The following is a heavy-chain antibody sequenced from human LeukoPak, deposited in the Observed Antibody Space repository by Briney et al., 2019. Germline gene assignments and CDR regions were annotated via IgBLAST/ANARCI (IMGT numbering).Heavy chain of an antibody. Sequence: PGGSLRLSCAASGFDFDDYMMHWVRQVPGKGLDWVSLISWDGGTTNYADSVKGRFTISRDNSKNSLYFLMNDLTAEDTAFYYCARGGYGGVFDYWGQGTLVTVSS. CDR2: ISWDGGTT. CDR3: ARGGYGGVFDY. V-gene: IGHV3-43D*04. CDR1: GFDFDDYM. J-gene: IGHJ4*02. D-gene: IGHD4-23*01.